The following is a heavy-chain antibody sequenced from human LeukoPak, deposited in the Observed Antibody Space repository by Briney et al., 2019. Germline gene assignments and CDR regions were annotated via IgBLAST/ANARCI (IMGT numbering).Heavy chain of an antibody. CDR1: GFTVSSNY. CDR3: AREITMVRGVIYY. J-gene: IGHJ4*02. Sequence: GGSLRLSCAASGFTVSSNYMSWVRQAPGKGLEWVSVIYSGGSTYYADSAKGRFTISRDNSKNTLYLQMNSLRAEDTAVYYCAREITMVRGVIYYWGQGTLVTVSS. D-gene: IGHD3-10*01. CDR2: IYSGGST. V-gene: IGHV3-66*01.